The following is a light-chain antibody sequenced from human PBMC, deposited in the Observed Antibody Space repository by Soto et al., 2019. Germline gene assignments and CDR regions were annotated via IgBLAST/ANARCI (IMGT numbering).Light chain of an antibody. CDR1: QGISNY. Sequence: DIQMTQSPSSLSASVGDRVTITCRASQGISNYLAWYQQKPGEVPKLLMYGASTLQSGVPSRFSGSGSGTDFTLTISSLQPEDVATYYCQKYNSAPKAFGQGTKVEIK. J-gene: IGKJ1*01. CDR2: GAS. V-gene: IGKV1-27*01. CDR3: QKYNSAPKA.